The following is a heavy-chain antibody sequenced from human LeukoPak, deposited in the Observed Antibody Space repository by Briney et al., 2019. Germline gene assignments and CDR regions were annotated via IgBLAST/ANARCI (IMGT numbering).Heavy chain of an antibody. J-gene: IGHJ6*03. D-gene: IGHD2-2*01. Sequence: GGSLRLSCAASGFTFDDYAMHRVRQAPGKGLEWVSLISWDGGSTYYADSVKGRFTISRDNAKNSLYLQMNSLRAEDTAVYYCARVVLSSTSCLSCYYMDVWGKGTTVTVSS. CDR2: ISWDGGST. CDR1: GFTFDDYA. V-gene: IGHV3-43D*03. CDR3: ARVVLSSTSCLSCYYMDV.